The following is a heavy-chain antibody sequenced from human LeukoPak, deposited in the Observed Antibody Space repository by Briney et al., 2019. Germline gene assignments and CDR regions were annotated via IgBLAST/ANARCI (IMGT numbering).Heavy chain of an antibody. J-gene: IGHJ4*02. Sequence: GASVKVPCKTSGYTFTNYYIHWVRQAPGQGLEWMGVIKPSGGGATYAQKFQGRVTMTRDTSTSTVYMELSSLRSEDTAVYYCARPIGTGAGVYYFDYWGQGTLVTVSS. CDR1: GYTFTNYY. CDR3: ARPIGTGAGVYYFDY. V-gene: IGHV1-46*01. D-gene: IGHD1-7*01. CDR2: IKPSGGGA.